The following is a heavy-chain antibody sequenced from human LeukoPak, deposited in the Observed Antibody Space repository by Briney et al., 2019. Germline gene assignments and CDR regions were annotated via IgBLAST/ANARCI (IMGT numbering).Heavy chain of an antibody. J-gene: IGHJ4*02. CDR3: SRERAAAGTIDY. CDR2: ISAYNGNT. CDR1: GYTFTSYG. V-gene: IGHV1-18*01. D-gene: IGHD6-13*01. Sequence: GASVKVSCKASGYTFTSYGMSWVRQVPGQGLEWMGWISAYNGNTNYAQKLQGRVTMTTDTSTSTAYMELRSLRSDDTAVYYCSRERAAAGTIDYWGQGTLVTVSS.